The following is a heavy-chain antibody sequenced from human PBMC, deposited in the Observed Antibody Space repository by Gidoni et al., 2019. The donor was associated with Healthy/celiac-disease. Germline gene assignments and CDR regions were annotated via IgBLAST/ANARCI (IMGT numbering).Heavy chain of an antibody. D-gene: IGHD3-10*01. CDR1: GGPISSSSYY. Sequence: QLQLQESGPGLVKPSETLSLTCTVSGGPISSSSYYWGWIRQPPGKGLEWIGSIYYSGSTYYNPSLKSRVTISVDTSKNQFSLKLSSVTAADTAVYYCARLDYYGSGSFLYYFDYWGQGTLVTVSS. V-gene: IGHV4-39*01. CDR3: ARLDYYGSGSFLYYFDY. CDR2: IYYSGST. J-gene: IGHJ4*02.